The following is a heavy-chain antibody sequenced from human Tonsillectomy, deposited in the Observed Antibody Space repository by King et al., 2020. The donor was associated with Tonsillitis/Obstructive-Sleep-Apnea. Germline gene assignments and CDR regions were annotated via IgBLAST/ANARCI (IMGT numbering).Heavy chain of an antibody. V-gene: IGHV3-66*01. CDR3: ARGGSWSFDY. CDR2: IHSDGST. D-gene: IGHD6-13*01. Sequence: VQLVESGGGLVQPGGSLRLSCAASGFTVSSNFMSWVRQAPGKGPEWVSVIHSDGSTYYADSVKGRFTISRDNSKNTLYLQMNSLRAEDTAVYYCARGGSWSFDYWGQGTLVTVSS. CDR1: GFTVSSNF. J-gene: IGHJ4*02.